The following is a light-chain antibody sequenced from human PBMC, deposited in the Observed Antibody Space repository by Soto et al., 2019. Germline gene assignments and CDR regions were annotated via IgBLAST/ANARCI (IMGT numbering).Light chain of an antibody. CDR1: QSLLYSVGNTY. V-gene: IGKV2-24*01. Sequence: DVVLTQPPPSLTVTLGQPASISCRSSQSLLYSVGNTYLSWYQQRPGQPPRLLIYRVSNRFSGVSDRFSGSGAETDFTLKISRVKAEDVGFYYCLQLAHSPRTFGQGTKVEIK. CDR3: LQLAHSPRT. CDR2: RVS. J-gene: IGKJ1*01.